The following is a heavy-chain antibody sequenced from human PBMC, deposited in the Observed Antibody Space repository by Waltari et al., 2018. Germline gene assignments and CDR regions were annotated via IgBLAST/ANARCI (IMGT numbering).Heavy chain of an antibody. D-gene: IGHD1-26*01. CDR1: RFTFSSYA. V-gene: IGHV3-23*01. CDR2: ISGSGGST. J-gene: IGHJ4*02. Sequence: EVQLLESGGGLVQPGGSLRLSCAASRFTFSSYAMSWVRQAPGKGLEWVSAISGSGGSTYYADSVKGRFTISRDNSKNTLYLQMNSLRAEDTAVYYCAKDSVPYMEWELTIGYWGQGTPVTVSS. CDR3: AKDSVPYMEWELTIGY.